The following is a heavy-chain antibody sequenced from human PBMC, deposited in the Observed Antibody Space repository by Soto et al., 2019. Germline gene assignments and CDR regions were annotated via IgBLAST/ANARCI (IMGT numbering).Heavy chain of an antibody. CDR2: IYPGDSDT. CDR1: GYSFTSYW. V-gene: IGHV5-51*01. Sequence: PGESLKISCKGSGYSFTSYWIGWVRQMPGKGLEWMGIIYPGDSDTRYSPSFQGQVTISADKSISTAYLQWSSLKASDTAMYYFARQAYSSSSRAGPYYYYGMDVWGQGTTVTVSS. D-gene: IGHD6-6*01. CDR3: ARQAYSSSSRAGPYYYYGMDV. J-gene: IGHJ6*02.